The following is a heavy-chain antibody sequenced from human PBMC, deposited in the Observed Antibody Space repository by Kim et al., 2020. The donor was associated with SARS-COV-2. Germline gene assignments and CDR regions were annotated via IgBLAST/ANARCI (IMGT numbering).Heavy chain of an antibody. D-gene: IGHD5-12*01. CDR1: GGSISSSSYY. CDR3: ARDGNSGYAVYY. J-gene: IGHJ4*02. V-gene: IGHV4-39*07. Sequence: SETLSLTCTVSGGSISSSSYYWGWIRQPPGKGLEWIGSIYYSGSTYYNPSLKSRVTISVETSKNQFSLKLSSVTAADTAVYYCARDGNSGYAVYYWGQGT. CDR2: IYYSGST.